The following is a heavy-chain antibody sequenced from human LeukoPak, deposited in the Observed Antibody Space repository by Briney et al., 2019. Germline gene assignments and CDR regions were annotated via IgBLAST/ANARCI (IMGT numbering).Heavy chain of an antibody. CDR3: ARAYFSSWYMNWFDP. CDR2: IYSSGST. Sequence: PSETLSLTCTVSGASISGSGYYWGWIRQPPGKGLEWIGSIYSSGSTYYNASLQSRVTISIETSKNQISLRLNSVTAADTAVYYCARAYFSSWYMNWFDPWGQGTLVTVSS. D-gene: IGHD6-13*01. CDR1: GASISGSGYY. J-gene: IGHJ5*02. V-gene: IGHV4-39*01.